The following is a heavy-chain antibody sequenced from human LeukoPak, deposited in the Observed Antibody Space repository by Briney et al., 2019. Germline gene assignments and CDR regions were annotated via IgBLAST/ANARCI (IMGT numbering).Heavy chain of an antibody. V-gene: IGHV3-74*01. CDR3: ARSGSDSSGYYHTPYYYYMDV. Sequence: GGSLRLSCTASGFTFSSYWMHWVRQAPGKGLVWVSRINTDGSNTRNADSVKGRFTISRDNAKNTLYLQMNSLRAEDTAVYYCARSGSDSSGYYHTPYYYYMDVWGKGTTVTVSS. J-gene: IGHJ6*03. D-gene: IGHD3-22*01. CDR2: INTDGSNT. CDR1: GFTFSSYW.